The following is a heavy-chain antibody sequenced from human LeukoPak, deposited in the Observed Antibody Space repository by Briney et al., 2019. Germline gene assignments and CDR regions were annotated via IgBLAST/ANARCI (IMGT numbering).Heavy chain of an antibody. J-gene: IGHJ4*02. CDR2: IYYSGST. CDR1: GGSVNRGSYY. V-gene: IGHV4-61*01. D-gene: IGHD1-26*01. Sequence: SETLSLTCTVSGGSVNRGSYYWNWIRQPPGKGLEWIGYIYYSGSTNYNPSLKSRDTISVDTSKNQFSLKLSSVTAADTAVYYCARAAYSGSYHSDYWGQGTLVTVSS. CDR3: ARAAYSGSYHSDY.